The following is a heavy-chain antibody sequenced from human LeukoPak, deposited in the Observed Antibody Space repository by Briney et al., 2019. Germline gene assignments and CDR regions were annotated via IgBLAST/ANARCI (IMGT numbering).Heavy chain of an antibody. J-gene: IGHJ4*01. Sequence: SETLSLTCTVSGGSISSADYYWSWFRQPPGKGLEWIGYIYYSGTTYYNPSLRSRVTLSVDTSKNQFSLRLNSVAAADTAVYYCAGYTATAHYFDYWGHVTLVTVSS. CDR3: AGYTATAHYFDY. CDR1: GGSISSADYY. D-gene: IGHD5-18*01. CDR2: IYYSGTT. V-gene: IGHV4-30-4*01.